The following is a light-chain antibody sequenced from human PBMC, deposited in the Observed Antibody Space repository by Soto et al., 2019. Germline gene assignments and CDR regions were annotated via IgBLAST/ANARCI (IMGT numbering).Light chain of an antibody. CDR3: QQYNNWPPVT. CDR2: GAS. J-gene: IGKJ4*01. Sequence: EIVMTQSPATLSVSPGERATLSCRASQSVSSNLAWYQQKPGQAPRLLIYGASTMATGIPARCSGSGSGTEFTLNISSLQSEDVAVYYGQQYNNWPPVTFGGGTKVEIK. V-gene: IGKV3-15*01. CDR1: QSVSSN.